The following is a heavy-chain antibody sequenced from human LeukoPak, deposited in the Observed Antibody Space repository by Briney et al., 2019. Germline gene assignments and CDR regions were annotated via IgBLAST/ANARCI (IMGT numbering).Heavy chain of an antibody. CDR2: IYYSGST. CDR3: ARVNVLLWFGELFAYYFDY. V-gene: IGHV4-59*01. J-gene: IGHJ4*02. CDR1: GGSISSYY. D-gene: IGHD3-10*01. Sequence: SETLSLTCTVSGGSISSYYWSWIRRPPGKGLEWIGYIYYSGSTNYNPSLKSRVTISVDTSKNQFSLKLSSVTAADTAVYYCARVNVLLWFGELFAYYFDYWGQGTLVTVSS.